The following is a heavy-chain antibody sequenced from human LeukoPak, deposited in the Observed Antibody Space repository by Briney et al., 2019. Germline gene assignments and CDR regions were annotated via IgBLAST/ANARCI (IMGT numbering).Heavy chain of an antibody. V-gene: IGHV1-8*01. Sequence: GASVKVSCKASGYTFTTYGINWVRQATGQGLEWMGWMNPNSGNTGYTQNFQGRVTMTRNTSISTAYMDLSSLRSKDTAVYYCARGVKGQQLGYWGQGTLVTVSS. CDR1: GYTFTTYG. CDR2: MNPNSGNT. J-gene: IGHJ4*02. D-gene: IGHD6-13*01. CDR3: ARGVKGQQLGY.